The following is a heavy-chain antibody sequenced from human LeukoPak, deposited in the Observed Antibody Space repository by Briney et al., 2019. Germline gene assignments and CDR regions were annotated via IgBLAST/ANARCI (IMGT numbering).Heavy chain of an antibody. CDR1: GFTFSNYW. D-gene: IGHD2-8*01. Sequence: GGSLRLSCVASGFTFSNYWMQWVRQVPGKGLVWVSRLNGDGTNIIYADSVKGRFTISRDNAENTLYLQMNNLRAEDTALYYCARSQSGVFDVWGQGTMVTVSS. CDR2: LNGDGTNI. V-gene: IGHV3-74*01. J-gene: IGHJ3*01. CDR3: ARSQSGVFDV.